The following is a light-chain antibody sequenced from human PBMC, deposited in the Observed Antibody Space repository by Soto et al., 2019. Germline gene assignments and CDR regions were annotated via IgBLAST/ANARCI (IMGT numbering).Light chain of an antibody. Sequence: DIHLTQSPSTLSASVGDRVTITCRASQTISHWLAWYQQKPGKAPKLLIFDASNLENGVPARFSGRGSGTEFTLTITGLQPDDFATYYCQQYNTYWTFGQGTKVEI. CDR1: QTISHW. CDR2: DAS. V-gene: IGKV1-5*01. J-gene: IGKJ1*01. CDR3: QQYNTYWT.